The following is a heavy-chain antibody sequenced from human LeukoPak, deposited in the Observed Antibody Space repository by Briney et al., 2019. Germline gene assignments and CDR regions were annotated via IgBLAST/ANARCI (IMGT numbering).Heavy chain of an antibody. V-gene: IGHV3-7*01. D-gene: IGHD2-2*01. CDR2: MKQDGSEK. Sequence: GGSLRLSCTASGFTFGTYWMTWVRQAPGKGLEWVANMKQDGSEKYYVDSVKGRFTISRDNAKNSLYLQMNSLRAEDTAVYYCARIYCSSTNCYRHFDYWGQGPLVTVSS. CDR3: ARIYCSSTNCYRHFDY. J-gene: IGHJ4*02. CDR1: GFTFGTYW.